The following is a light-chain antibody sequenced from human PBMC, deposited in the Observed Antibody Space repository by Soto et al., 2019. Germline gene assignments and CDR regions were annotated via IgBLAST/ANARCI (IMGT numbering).Light chain of an antibody. CDR1: QSVLSSSDNKNY. J-gene: IGKJ4*01. CDR3: QHYYSAPLT. CDR2: WAS. V-gene: IGKV4-1*01. Sequence: DVVMTQSPDSLAVSLGERASINCKSSQSVLSSSDNKNYLAWFPQKPGQPPKLLIYWASTRDSGVPDRFSGSGSGTDFTLTISSMQAEDVAVYYCQHYYSAPLTFGGGTKVEIK.